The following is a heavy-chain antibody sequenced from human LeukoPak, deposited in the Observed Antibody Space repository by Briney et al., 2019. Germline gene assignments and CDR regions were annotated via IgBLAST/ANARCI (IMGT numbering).Heavy chain of an antibody. D-gene: IGHD2/OR15-2a*01. CDR2: INPNSGGT. V-gene: IGHV1-2*02. CDR1: GYTFTGYY. J-gene: IGHJ4*02. Sequence: ASVKVSCKASGYTFTGYYMHWVRQAPGQGLEWMGWINPNSGGTNYAQKFQGRVTMTRDTSISTAYMELSRLRSDDTAVYYCAREEYGRLSRPGQSGGDYWGQGTLVTVSS. CDR3: AREEYGRLSRPGQSGGDY.